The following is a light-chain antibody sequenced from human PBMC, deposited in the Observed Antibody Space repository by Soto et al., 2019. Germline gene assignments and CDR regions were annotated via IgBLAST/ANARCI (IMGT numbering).Light chain of an antibody. J-gene: IGKJ1*01. CDR1: QGISSY. CDR2: AAS. Sequence: AIRMTQSPSSLSASTGDRVTITCRASQGISSYLAWYQQKPGEAPKLLIYAASTLQSGVPSRFSGSGSGTDFTLTISCLQSEDFATYYCQQYYSYPPGTFGQGTKVEIK. V-gene: IGKV1-8*01. CDR3: QQYYSYPPGT.